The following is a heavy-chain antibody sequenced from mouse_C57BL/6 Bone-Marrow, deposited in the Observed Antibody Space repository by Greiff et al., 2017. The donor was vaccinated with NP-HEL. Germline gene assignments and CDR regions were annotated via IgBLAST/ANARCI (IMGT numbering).Heavy chain of an antibody. CDR2: IDPANGNT. J-gene: IGHJ1*03. Sequence: VQLKESVAELVRPGASVKLSCTASGFNIKNTYMHWVKQRPEQGLEWIGRIDPANGNTKYAPKFQGKATITADTSSNTAYLQLSSLTSEDTAIYYCARSFYYYGRGYWYFDVWGTGTTVTVSS. D-gene: IGHD1-1*01. V-gene: IGHV14-3*01. CDR3: ARSFYYYGRGYWYFDV. CDR1: GFNIKNTY.